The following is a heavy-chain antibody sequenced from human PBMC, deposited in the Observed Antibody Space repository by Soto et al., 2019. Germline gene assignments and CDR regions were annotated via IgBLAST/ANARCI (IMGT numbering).Heavy chain of an antibody. CDR2: ISGSGSTS. V-gene: IGHV3-23*01. CDR3: AKDRLMLTMVVVGAFDF. J-gene: IGHJ3*01. CDR1: GFSFNNHA. D-gene: IGHD3-22*01. Sequence: GGSLRLSCAASGFSFNNHAMTWVRQAPGKGLEWVSGISGSGSTSHYADSVKGRFTISRDNSKDTLYLQMNSLRADDTAVYFCAKDRLMLTMVVVGAFDFWGLGTMVTVSS.